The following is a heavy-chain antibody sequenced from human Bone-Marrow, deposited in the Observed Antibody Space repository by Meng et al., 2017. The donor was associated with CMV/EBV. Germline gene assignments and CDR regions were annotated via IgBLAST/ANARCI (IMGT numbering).Heavy chain of an antibody. CDR1: GYIFSTYD. Sequence: ASVKVSCKASGYIFSTYDVNWVRQAAGQGLEWMGWVNPNTGKTGYTQKFQGRLTLTRSTSISTAYLELSSLRSDDTAVYYCARARILVQAAVPTHYYYYYGMDVWGQGTTVTVSS. J-gene: IGHJ6*02. CDR3: ARARILVQAAVPTHYYYYYGMDV. V-gene: IGHV1-8*01. D-gene: IGHD1-1*01. CDR2: VNPNTGKT.